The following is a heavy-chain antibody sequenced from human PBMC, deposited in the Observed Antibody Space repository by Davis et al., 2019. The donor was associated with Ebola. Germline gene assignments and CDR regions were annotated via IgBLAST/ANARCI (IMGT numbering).Heavy chain of an antibody. Sequence: ASVTVSCKASGYTFTGYYMHWVRQAPGQGLEWMGWINPNSGGTNYAQKFQGRVTMTRDTSISTAYMELSRLRSDDTAVYYCARDHNGGATDYFDYWGQGTLVTVSS. CDR3: ARDHNGGATDYFDY. J-gene: IGHJ4*02. V-gene: IGHV1-2*02. D-gene: IGHD1-26*01. CDR2: INPNSGGT. CDR1: GYTFTGYY.